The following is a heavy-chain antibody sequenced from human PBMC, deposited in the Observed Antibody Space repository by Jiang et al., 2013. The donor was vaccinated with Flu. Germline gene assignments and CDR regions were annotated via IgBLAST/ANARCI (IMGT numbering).Heavy chain of an antibody. J-gene: IGHJ4*02. CDR1: GYTLTELS. CDR3: ATVKKYYYDSSGPLY. CDR2: FDPEDGET. D-gene: IGHD3-22*01. Sequence: SVKVSCKVSGYTLTELSMHWVRQAPGKGLEWMGGFDPEDGETIYAQKFQGRVTMTEDTSTDTAYMELSSLRSEDTAVYYCATVKKYYYDSSGPLYWGQGTLVTVSS. V-gene: IGHV1-24*01.